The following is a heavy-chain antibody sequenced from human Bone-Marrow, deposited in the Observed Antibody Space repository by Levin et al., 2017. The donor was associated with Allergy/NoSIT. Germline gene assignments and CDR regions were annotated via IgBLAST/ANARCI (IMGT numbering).Heavy chain of an antibody. V-gene: IGHV3-30*04. Sequence: GESLKISCVVAGFTFSASSMHWVRQTPAKGLEWLAVIAYDGRNKYYADSVRDRFTISRDNSRNTLYLQMNSLRPEDSAVYYCARGPGEREPQPVHCFFDSWGQGTLVTVSS. CDR2: IAYDGRNK. D-gene: IGHD1-26*01. J-gene: IGHJ4*02. CDR1: GFTFSASS. CDR3: ARGPGEREPQPVHCFFDS.